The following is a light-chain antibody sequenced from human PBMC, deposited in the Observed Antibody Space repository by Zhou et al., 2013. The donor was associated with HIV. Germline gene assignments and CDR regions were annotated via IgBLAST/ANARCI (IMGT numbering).Light chain of an antibody. Sequence: AIQLIQSPSPLSASVGDRVTITCRASQDIDSALAWYQQKPGKAPKVLIYDASTLESGVPSRFSGDGSGTDFTLTISSLQPEDYATYYCTTSFILTRVTFGGGTKVDIK. CDR1: QDIDSA. J-gene: IGKJ4*01. V-gene: IGKV1-13*02. CDR2: DAS. CDR3: TTSFILTRVT.